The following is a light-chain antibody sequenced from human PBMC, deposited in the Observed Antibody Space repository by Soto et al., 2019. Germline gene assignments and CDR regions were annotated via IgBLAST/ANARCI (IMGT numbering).Light chain of an antibody. CDR2: GAS. CDR1: HSMSNSN. J-gene: IGKJ1*01. Sequence: IVLTQSPGTLSLSPGDRATLSCRASHSMSNSNLAWYQQKPGQAPRLLIYGASNRATGIPDRFSGSGSGTDFTLTISRLEPEDFAVYYCQQYGSSGTFGQGTKVDIK. CDR3: QQYGSSGT. V-gene: IGKV3-20*01.